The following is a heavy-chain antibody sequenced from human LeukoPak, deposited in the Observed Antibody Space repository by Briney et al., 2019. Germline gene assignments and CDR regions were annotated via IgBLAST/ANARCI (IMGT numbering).Heavy chain of an antibody. CDR1: SDFFSSVTDD. CDR2: GDYSGGT. CDR3: ARERGEEYSSGCYKTNFFDT. J-gene: IGHJ4*02. Sequence: SETLSLTCTVSSDFFSSVTDDWAWIRQPPGKGLEWIASGDYSGGTYYNPSLESRVAISADMSKNQISLKLSSVTAADTALYYCARERGEEYSSGCYKTNFFDTWGQRTRVTVSS. D-gene: IGHD6-19*01. V-gene: IGHV4-39*07.